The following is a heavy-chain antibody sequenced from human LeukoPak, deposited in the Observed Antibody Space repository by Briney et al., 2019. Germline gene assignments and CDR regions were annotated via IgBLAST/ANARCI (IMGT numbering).Heavy chain of an antibody. D-gene: IGHD2-2*01. CDR3: ARETSGDCSSTSCYDLY. J-gene: IGHJ4*02. V-gene: IGHV4-4*02. Sequence: PSGTLSLTCAVSGGSISSSNWWSWGRQPPGKGLEWIGEIYHSGSTNYNPSLKSRVTISVDKSKNQFSLKLSSVTAADTAVYYCARETSGDCSSTSCYDLYWGQGTLVTVSS. CDR2: IYHSGST. CDR1: GGSISSSNW.